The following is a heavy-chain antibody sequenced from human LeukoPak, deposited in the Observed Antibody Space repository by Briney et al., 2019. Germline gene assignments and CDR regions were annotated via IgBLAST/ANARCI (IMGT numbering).Heavy chain of an antibody. V-gene: IGHV3-15*07. CDR2: IKSKADGETI. CDR3: STLTSRGLSDS. J-gene: IGHJ4*02. D-gene: IGHD1-20*01. Sequence: GGSLRLSCAASGFTFTNAWMNWVRQAPGKGLEWVGRIKSKADGETIDYAAPVKGRFTFSRDDSKNMLYPQMNSLKSEDTAVYYCSTLTSRGLSDSWGQGTLVTVSS. CDR1: GFTFTNAW.